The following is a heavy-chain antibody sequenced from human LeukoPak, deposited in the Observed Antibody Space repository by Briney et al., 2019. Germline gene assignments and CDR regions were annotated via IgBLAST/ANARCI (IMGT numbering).Heavy chain of an antibody. D-gene: IGHD6-19*01. J-gene: IGHJ6*04. CDR2: IYHSGST. Sequence: SETLSLTCTVSGGFISSGGYYWSWIRQPPGKGLEWIGYIYHSGSTYYNPSLKSRVTISVDRSKNQFSLKLSSVTAADTAVYYCAREPNIAVAGMDVWGKGTTVTVSS. V-gene: IGHV4-30-2*01. CDR3: AREPNIAVAGMDV. CDR1: GGFISSGGYY.